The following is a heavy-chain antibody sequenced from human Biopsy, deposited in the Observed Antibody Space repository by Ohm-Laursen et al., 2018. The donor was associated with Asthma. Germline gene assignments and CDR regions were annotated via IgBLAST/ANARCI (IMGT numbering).Heavy chain of an antibody. CDR1: GFTFSSSA. Sequence: SLRPSCAASGFTFSSSAMSWVRQAPGKGLERVSAITGSGGTTYYADSVRGRFTISRDNSKSTLFLQMDSLSAEDTAVYYCARDVDLRSVYWGQGTLVTVSS. V-gene: IGHV3-23*01. J-gene: IGHJ4*02. CDR2: ITGSGGTT. CDR3: ARDVDLRSVY. D-gene: IGHD2-15*01.